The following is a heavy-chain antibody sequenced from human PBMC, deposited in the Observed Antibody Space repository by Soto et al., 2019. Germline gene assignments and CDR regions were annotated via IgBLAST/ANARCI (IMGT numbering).Heavy chain of an antibody. Sequence: QVQLQESGPGLVKPSGTLSLTCAVSGGSISSSNWWSWVRQPPGKGLEWIGEIYHSGSTNYNPSLKSRVTISVDKSQTQFSLKLNSLTAADTPVYYCARCIAAAGPIDYWGQGTLVTVSS. CDR1: GGSISSSNW. D-gene: IGHD6-25*01. J-gene: IGHJ4*02. CDR3: ARCIAAAGPIDY. CDR2: IYHSGST. V-gene: IGHV4-4*02.